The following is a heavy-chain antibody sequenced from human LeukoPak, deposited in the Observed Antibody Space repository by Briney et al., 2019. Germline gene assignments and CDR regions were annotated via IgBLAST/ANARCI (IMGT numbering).Heavy chain of an antibody. CDR1: GGSISSYY. V-gene: IGHV4-59*08. Sequence: SETLSLTCTVSGGSISSYYWSWIRQPPGKGLEWIGYIYYSGSTNYNPSLKSRVTISVDTSKNQFSLKLSSVTAADTAVYYCARHGLNRSYSSSWTPYYYYGMDVWGQGTTVTVSS. D-gene: IGHD6-13*01. CDR3: ARHGLNRSYSSSWTPYYYYGMDV. CDR2: IYYSGST. J-gene: IGHJ6*02.